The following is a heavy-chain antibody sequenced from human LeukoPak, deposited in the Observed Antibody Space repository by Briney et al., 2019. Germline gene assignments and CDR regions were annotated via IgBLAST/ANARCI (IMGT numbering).Heavy chain of an antibody. CDR1: GGSISSSNW. D-gene: IGHD6-13*01. CDR2: IYHSGST. CDR3: ARVRKGISWYFDAFDI. J-gene: IGHJ3*02. Sequence: SGTLSLTCAVSGGSISSSNWWSWVRQPPGKGLEGIGEIYHSGSTNYNPSLKSRVTISVDKSKNQFSLKLSSVTAADTAVYYCARVRKGISWYFDAFDIWGQGTMVTVSS. V-gene: IGHV4-4*02.